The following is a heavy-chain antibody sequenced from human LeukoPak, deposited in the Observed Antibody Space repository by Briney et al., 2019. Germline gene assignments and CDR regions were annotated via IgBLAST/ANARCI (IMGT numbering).Heavy chain of an antibody. Sequence: SQTLSLTCTVSGGSISSGSYYWSWTRQPGGKGVEWIERFYASGTTNYNPSLTRPVTISVAPSTTQFSLKLSSVTAADTAVYYCASRRDGYNHGSDAFDIWGQGTMVTVSS. CDR3: ASRRDGYNHGSDAFDI. CDR2: FYASGTT. CDR1: GGSISSGSYY. D-gene: IGHD5-24*01. V-gene: IGHV4-61*02. J-gene: IGHJ3*02.